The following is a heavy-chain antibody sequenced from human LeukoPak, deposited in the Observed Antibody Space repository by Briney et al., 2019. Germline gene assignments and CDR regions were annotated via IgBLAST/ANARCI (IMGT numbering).Heavy chain of an antibody. V-gene: IGHV3-48*04. CDR2: ISTSSGTV. CDR3: ARGGAPDY. Sequence: GGSLRLSCAASGFTFSNYNLNWVRQAPGKGLEGVSYISTSSGTVFYADSVKGRFTISRDNAKNSLYLQMNSLRAEDTAVYYCARGGAPDYWGQGTLVTVSS. D-gene: IGHD4/OR15-4a*01. CDR1: GFTFSNYN. J-gene: IGHJ4*02.